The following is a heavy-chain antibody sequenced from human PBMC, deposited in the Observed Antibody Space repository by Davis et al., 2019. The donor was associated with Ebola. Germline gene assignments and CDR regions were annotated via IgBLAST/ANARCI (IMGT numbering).Heavy chain of an antibody. CDR2: IKQDGSEK. CDR1: GFTFSSYW. Sequence: GESLKISCAASGFTFSSYWMSWVRQAPGKGLEWVANIKQDGSEKYYVDSVKGRFTISRDNAKNSLYLQMNSLRAEDTAVYYCARGYYDSSGSDYWGQGTLVTISS. V-gene: IGHV3-7*01. J-gene: IGHJ4*02. D-gene: IGHD3-22*01. CDR3: ARGYYDSSGSDY.